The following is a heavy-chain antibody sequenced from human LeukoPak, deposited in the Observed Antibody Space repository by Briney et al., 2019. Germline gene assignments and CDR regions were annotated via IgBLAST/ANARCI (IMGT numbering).Heavy chain of an antibody. CDR3: AEDFYDSSGYYTRIFDY. D-gene: IGHD3-22*01. CDR1: GFTFSSYA. V-gene: IGHV3-23*01. CDR2: ISGSGGST. J-gene: IGHJ4*02. Sequence: GGSLRLSCAASGFTFSSYAMSWVRQAPGKGLEWVSAISGSGGSTYYADSVKGRFTISRDNSKNTLYLQMNSLRAEDTAVYYCAEDFYDSSGYYTRIFDYWGQGTLVTVSS.